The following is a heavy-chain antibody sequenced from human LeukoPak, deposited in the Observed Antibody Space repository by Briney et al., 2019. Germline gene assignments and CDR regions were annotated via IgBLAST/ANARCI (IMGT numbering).Heavy chain of an antibody. V-gene: IGHV1-69*13. CDR1: GGTFSRYG. D-gene: IGHD3-22*01. Sequence: SVKVSCKASGGTFSRYGISWVRQAPGQGLQWMGGIIPLFGTANYAQNFQGRVTIIADESTSTAFMELSSLRSEDTAVYYCAREWDYHSNGYYFYYWGQGTLVTVSS. CDR3: AREWDYHSNGYYFYY. CDR2: IIPLFGTA. J-gene: IGHJ4*02.